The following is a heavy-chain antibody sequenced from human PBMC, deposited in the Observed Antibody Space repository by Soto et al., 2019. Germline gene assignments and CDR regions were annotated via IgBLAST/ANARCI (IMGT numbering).Heavy chain of an antibody. CDR2: INMDGSST. J-gene: IGHJ4*02. CDR1: GFTFSNDW. D-gene: IGHD3-10*01. CDR3: ARDGHYRFDY. V-gene: IGHV3-74*01. Sequence: GGSLRLSCAASGFTFSNDWMHWVRQAAGKGLVWVSRINMDGSSTNYADSVKGRFTISRDNAKNTVYLQMNSLRAEDTAVYYCARDGHYRFDYWGQGTPVTVSS.